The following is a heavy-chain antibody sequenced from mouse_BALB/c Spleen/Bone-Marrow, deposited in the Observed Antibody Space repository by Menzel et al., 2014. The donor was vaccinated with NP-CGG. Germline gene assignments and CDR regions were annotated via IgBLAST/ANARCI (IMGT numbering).Heavy chain of an antibody. V-gene: IGHV1-14*01. CDR3: ARSGRYDGFAY. Sequence: EVQLQQSGPELVKPGASVKMSCKASGYTFTSYVMHWVKQKPGQGLEWIGYINPYNDGTKYNEKFKGKATLTSDKSSSTAYMELSSLTSEDSAVYYCARSGRYDGFAYRGQGTLVTASA. D-gene: IGHD2-14*01. CDR1: GYTFTSYV. CDR2: INPYNDGT. J-gene: IGHJ3*01.